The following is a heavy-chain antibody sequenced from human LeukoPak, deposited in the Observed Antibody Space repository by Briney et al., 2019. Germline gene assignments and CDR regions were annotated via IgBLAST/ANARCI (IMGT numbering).Heavy chain of an antibody. CDR3: AREDWGHCSGQTCLGALDI. J-gene: IGHJ3*02. CDR2: IRYDGSKK. V-gene: IGHV3-33*01. D-gene: IGHD2-15*01. CDR1: GFTFSAYG. Sequence: GGSLTLSCAASGFTFSAYGMHWVRLAPGKGLEWVTAIRYDGSKKCYKDSMKGRFTVSRDNSKNTLYLQMNSLGGGDTAIYYCAREDWGHCSGQTCLGALDIWGQGTMVTVSP.